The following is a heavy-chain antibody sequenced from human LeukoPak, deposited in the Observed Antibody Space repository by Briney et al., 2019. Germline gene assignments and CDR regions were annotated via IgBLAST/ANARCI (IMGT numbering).Heavy chain of an antibody. J-gene: IGHJ4*02. V-gene: IGHV1-18*01. CDR3: ASLKSGYDSYYFDY. CDR2: ISAYNGNT. CDR1: GYTFTSYG. Sequence: ASVTVSFKASGYTFTSYGISWVRQAPGQGLEWMGWISAYNGNTNYAQKLQGRVTITADESTSTAYMELSSLRAEDTAVYYCASLKSGYDSYYFDYWGQGTLVTVSS. D-gene: IGHD5-12*01.